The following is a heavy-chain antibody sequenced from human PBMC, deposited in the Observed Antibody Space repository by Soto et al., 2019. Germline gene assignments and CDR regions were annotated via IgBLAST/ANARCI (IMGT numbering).Heavy chain of an antibody. D-gene: IGHD2-21*01. CDR1: GFSLSTYS. CDR2: ISSSTKTI. Sequence: EVKLVESGGGLVQPGGSLRLSCAASGFSLSTYSMNWVRQAPGKGLEWLSYISSSTKTIFYADSVKGRFTISRDSANNSLYLHMNTLRDEDTAVYFCARGLGWRRGPFDCWGQGTLVAVSP. V-gene: IGHV3-48*02. J-gene: IGHJ4*02. CDR3: ARGLGWRRGPFDC.